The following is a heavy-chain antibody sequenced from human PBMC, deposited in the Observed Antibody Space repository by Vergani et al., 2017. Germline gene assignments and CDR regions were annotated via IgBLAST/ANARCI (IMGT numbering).Heavy chain of an antibody. J-gene: IGHJ3*02. Sequence: VQLVESGGGLVKPGGSLRLSCAASGFTFSNAWMSWVRQAPGKGLEWVGRIKSKTDGGTTDYAAPVKGRFTISRDDAKNTLYLQMNSLKTEDTDVYYCTTDLYYDFWSGYTDDAFDIWGQGTMVTVSS. CDR1: GFTFSNAW. D-gene: IGHD3-3*01. CDR2: IKSKTDGGTT. CDR3: TTDLYYDFWSGYTDDAFDI. V-gene: IGHV3-15*01.